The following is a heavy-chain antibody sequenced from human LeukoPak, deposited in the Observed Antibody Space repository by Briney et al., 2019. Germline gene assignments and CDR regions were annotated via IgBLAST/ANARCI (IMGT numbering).Heavy chain of an antibody. J-gene: IGHJ6*02. CDR1: GGSISSSSYY. D-gene: IGHD2-15*01. V-gene: IGHV4-39*01. Sequence: SETLSLTCTVSGGSISSSSYYWGWIRQPPGKGLEWIGSIYYSGSTYYNPSLKSRVTISVDTSKNQFSLKLSSVTAADMAVYYCARHQDSGYCSGGSCYYYYGMDVWGQGTTVTVSS. CDR3: ARHQDSGYCSGGSCYYYYGMDV. CDR2: IYYSGST.